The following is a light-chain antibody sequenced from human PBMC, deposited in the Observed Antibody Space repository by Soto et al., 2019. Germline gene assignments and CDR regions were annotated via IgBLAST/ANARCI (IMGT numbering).Light chain of an antibody. CDR1: RGIDRW. CDR2: DAS. CDR3: QHCDTYWP. V-gene: IGKV1-5*01. J-gene: IGKJ1*01. Sequence: DIQMTQSPSTLSSSVGDTVTITCRASRGIDRWLAWYQQKPGKAPRLLISDASTLESGVPSRLSGSGSGTEFTLTITGMQPDDFATYHCQHCDTYWPFGQGTKVDI.